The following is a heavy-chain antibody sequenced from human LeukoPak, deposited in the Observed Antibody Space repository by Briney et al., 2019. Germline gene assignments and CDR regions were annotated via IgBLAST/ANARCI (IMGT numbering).Heavy chain of an antibody. D-gene: IGHD3-22*01. Sequence: GGSLRLSCTASGFTFRDYYVTWIRQAPGKGLEWVANIKQDGSEKYYVDSVKGRFTISRDNAKNSLYLQMNSLRAEDTAVYYCARGVSYYYAEYFQHWGQGTLVTVSS. V-gene: IGHV3-7*01. CDR3: ARGVSYYYAEYFQH. CDR1: GFTFRDYY. J-gene: IGHJ1*01. CDR2: IKQDGSEK.